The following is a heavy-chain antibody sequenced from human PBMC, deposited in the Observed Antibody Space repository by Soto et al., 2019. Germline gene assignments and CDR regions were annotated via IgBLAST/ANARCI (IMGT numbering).Heavy chain of an antibody. CDR1: GYTLTELS. J-gene: IGHJ4*02. CDR2: FDPEDGET. CDR3: ARDRLYCSGGSCIGYFDY. D-gene: IGHD2-15*01. V-gene: IGHV1-24*01. Sequence: GASVKVSCKVSGYTLTELSIHWVRQAPGKGLEWMGGFDPEDGETIYAQKFQGRVTMTRDTSTSTVYMELSSLRSEDTAVYYCARDRLYCSGGSCIGYFDYWGQGTLVTVSS.